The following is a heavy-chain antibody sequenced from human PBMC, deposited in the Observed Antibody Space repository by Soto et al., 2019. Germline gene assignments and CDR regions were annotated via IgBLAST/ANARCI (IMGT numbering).Heavy chain of an antibody. Sequence: ASVKVSCKSSGYTFTNYYMHWVRQAPGQGLEWLGIINPVGGTTSYAQKFQGRVTLTRDTSTSTVYLEMSSLTSEDTAVYFCARGVNYDVLTGPKYYGMDVWGQGTTVTVSS. CDR3: ARGVNYDVLTGPKYYGMDV. V-gene: IGHV1-46*01. J-gene: IGHJ6*02. CDR2: INPVGGTT. D-gene: IGHD3-9*01. CDR1: GYTFTNYY.